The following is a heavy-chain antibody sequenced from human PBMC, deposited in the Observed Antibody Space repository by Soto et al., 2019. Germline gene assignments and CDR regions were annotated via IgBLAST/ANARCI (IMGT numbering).Heavy chain of an antibody. V-gene: IGHV3-33*01. D-gene: IGHD1-26*01. Sequence: GGSLRLSCAASGFTFSNYGMHWVRQAPGKGLEWVAIIWHDGNNKYYADSVRGRFIISRDNSKNRLYLQMNSMRAEDTAVYYCASDLVGASDSYGLDVWGQGTPVTVSS. J-gene: IGHJ6*02. CDR3: ASDLVGASDSYGLDV. CDR2: IWHDGNNK. CDR1: GFTFSNYG.